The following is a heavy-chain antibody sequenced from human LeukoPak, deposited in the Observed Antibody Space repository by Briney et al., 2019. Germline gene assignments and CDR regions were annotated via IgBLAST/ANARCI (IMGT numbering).Heavy chain of an antibody. CDR2: IYSDGST. J-gene: IGHJ4*02. V-gene: IGHV3-53*05. Sequence: GGSLRLSCAATGFTVTSYYMSWVRQAPGKGLEWVSIIYSDGSTYYADSVKGRFTISRDNSKDTLYLQMNSLRAEDTAVYYCARDRTGGDYGFDYWGQGTLVTVSS. CDR1: GFTVTSYY. D-gene: IGHD4-17*01. CDR3: ARDRTGGDYGFDY.